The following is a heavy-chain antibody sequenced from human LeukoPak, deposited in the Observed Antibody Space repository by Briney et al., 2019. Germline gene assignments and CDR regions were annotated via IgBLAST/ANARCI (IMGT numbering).Heavy chain of an antibody. Sequence: ASVKVSCKASGYTFTGYYMHWVRQAPGQGLEWMGWINPNSGGTNYAQKFQGRVTMTRDTSISTAYMELSRLRSDDTAVYYCARRRGDITMIVVVYDYWAREPWSPSPQ. CDR3: ARRRGDITMIVVVYDY. V-gene: IGHV1-2*02. J-gene: IGHJ4*02. CDR1: GYTFTGYY. D-gene: IGHD3-22*01. CDR2: INPNSGGT.